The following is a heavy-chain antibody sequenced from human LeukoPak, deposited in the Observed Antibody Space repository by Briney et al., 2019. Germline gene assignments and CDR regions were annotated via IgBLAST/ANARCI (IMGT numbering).Heavy chain of an antibody. CDR2: IYYSGST. Sequence: SETLSLTCTVSGGSISSYYWSWIRQPPGKGLEWIGYIYYSGSTNYNPSLKSRVTISVDTSKNQFSLKLSSVTAADTAVYYCARETYYYDSSGYYLYYFDYWGQGTLVTVSP. D-gene: IGHD3-22*01. V-gene: IGHV4-59*01. J-gene: IGHJ4*02. CDR3: ARETYYYDSSGYYLYYFDY. CDR1: GGSISSYY.